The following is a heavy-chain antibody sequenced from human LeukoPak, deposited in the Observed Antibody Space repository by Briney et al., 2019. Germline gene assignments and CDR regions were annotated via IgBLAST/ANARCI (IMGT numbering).Heavy chain of an antibody. CDR3: ARHTGSPHDCSGGSCYIYYYYYMDV. Sequence: SETLSLTCTVSGGSISSSSYYWGWLRQPPGKGLEWIGSIYYSGSTYYNPSLKSRVTISVDTSKNQFSLKLSSVTAADTAVYYCARHTGSPHDCSGGSCYIYYYYYMDVWGKGTTVTVSS. J-gene: IGHJ6*03. CDR1: GGSISSSSYY. CDR2: IYYSGST. D-gene: IGHD2-15*01. V-gene: IGHV4-39*07.